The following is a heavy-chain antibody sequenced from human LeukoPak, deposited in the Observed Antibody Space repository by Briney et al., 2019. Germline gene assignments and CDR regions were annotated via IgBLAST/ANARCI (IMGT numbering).Heavy chain of an antibody. CDR3: ARTGRPPDY. CDR2: ISYDGSNK. Sequence: PGGSLRLSCAASGFTFSSYAMSWVRQAPGKGLEWVAVISYDGSNKYYADSVKGRFTISRDNSKNTLYLQMNSLRAEDTAVYYCARTGRPPDYWGQGTLVTVSS. J-gene: IGHJ4*02. CDR1: GFTFSSYA. V-gene: IGHV3-30-3*01.